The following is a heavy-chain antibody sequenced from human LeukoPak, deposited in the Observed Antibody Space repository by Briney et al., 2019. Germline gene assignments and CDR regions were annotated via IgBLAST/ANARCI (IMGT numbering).Heavy chain of an antibody. Sequence: GGSLRLSCAVAGFTLSSYSMNWVRQAPGKGLEWLSHISTSNICYADSVKGRFTISRDNAKNSLYLQMNSLRAEDTAVYYCASWAGTAAGFSGPFDYWGQGTLVTVSS. D-gene: IGHD6-13*01. CDR1: GFTLSSYS. J-gene: IGHJ4*02. CDR3: ASWAGTAAGFSGPFDY. V-gene: IGHV3-48*01. CDR2: ISTSNI.